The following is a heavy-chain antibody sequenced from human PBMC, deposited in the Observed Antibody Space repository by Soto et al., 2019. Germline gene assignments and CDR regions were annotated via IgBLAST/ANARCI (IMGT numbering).Heavy chain of an antibody. V-gene: IGHV4-39*01. J-gene: IGHJ3*02. D-gene: IGHD3-16*01. CDR3: ARQTDDSYTFHAFDI. CDR2: IYYRGST. CDR1: GCSISSNFYY. Sequence: SDTLSLTCTVSGCSISSNFYYSGWSRQPPGKGLQWIGNIYYRGSTNYNPSLKSPVTISVDTSKNQFSLKLSSVTAADTAVYYCARQTDDSYTFHAFDIWGQGTMVTVS.